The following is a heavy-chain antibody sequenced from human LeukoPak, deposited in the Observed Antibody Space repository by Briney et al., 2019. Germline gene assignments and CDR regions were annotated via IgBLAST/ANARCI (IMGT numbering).Heavy chain of an antibody. CDR2: LSESGDVT. CDR3: AKQFVDI. D-gene: IGHD5-24*01. CDR1: GFTFSSYW. V-gene: IGHV3-23*01. J-gene: IGHJ5*02. Sequence: GGSLRLSCAASGFTFSSYWMSWVRQAPGKGLEWVSSLSESGDVTSYADSVKGRFTISRDNSRNILHLQMSSLRAEDTAIYYCAKQFVDIWGQGTLVIVSS.